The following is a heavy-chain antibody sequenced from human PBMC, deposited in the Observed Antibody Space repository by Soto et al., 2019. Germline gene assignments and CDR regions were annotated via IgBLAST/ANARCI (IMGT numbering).Heavy chain of an antibody. Sequence: QVQLQQSGPGLVKPSQTLSLTCAISGDSVSSNNVAWNWVRQSPSRGLEWLGRTYYTSKWNYDYAVSVKSRISVAPDTSKNQFSLQVIFVTPEDTAVYYCARGRNSAFDYWGQGTLVTVSS. D-gene: IGHD5-18*01. V-gene: IGHV6-1*01. CDR3: ARGRNSAFDY. CDR1: GDSVSSNNVA. J-gene: IGHJ4*02. CDR2: TYYTSKWNY.